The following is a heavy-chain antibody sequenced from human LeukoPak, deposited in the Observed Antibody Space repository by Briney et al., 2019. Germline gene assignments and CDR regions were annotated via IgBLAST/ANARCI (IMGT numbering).Heavy chain of an antibody. V-gene: IGHV4-34*01. D-gene: IGHD3-10*01. CDR1: GDSITGHY. CDR2: VERSGST. CDR3: VRGYGSGSYWNY. J-gene: IGHJ4*02. Sequence: SETLSLTCSVSGDSITGHYWSWIRQPPGKGLEWIGEVERSGSTNYNPSLKSRVTISVDTSKKQFSLKLTSVTAADTAVYYCVRGYGSGSYWNYWGQGTLVTVSS.